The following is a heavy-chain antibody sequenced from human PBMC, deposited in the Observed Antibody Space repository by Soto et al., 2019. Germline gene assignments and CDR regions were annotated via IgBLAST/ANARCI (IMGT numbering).Heavy chain of an antibody. CDR1: GYTFTSYA. V-gene: IGHV1-3*01. CDR2: INAGNGNT. CDR3: TRVFLAQVAAPRY. D-gene: IGHD2-15*01. J-gene: IGHJ4*01. Sequence: ASVKCYCNASGYTFTSYAMHWVRQAPGQMLDCMGWINAGNGNTKYSQKFQGRVTITRDTSASTAYMELSSLRSEDTAVYYCTRVFLAQVAAPRYWGHGTLVNVSS.